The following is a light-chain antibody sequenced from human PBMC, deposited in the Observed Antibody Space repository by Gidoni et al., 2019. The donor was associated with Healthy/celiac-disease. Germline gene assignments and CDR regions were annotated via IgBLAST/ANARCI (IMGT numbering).Light chain of an antibody. CDR2: GAS. Sequence: ELVLTQSPGTLSLSPGERATLSCRASQSVSSSYLAWYQQNPGQAPRLLIYGASSRATGIPDRFIGSGSGTDFTLTISRLEPEDFAVYYCQQYGSSPRTFGQGTKVEIK. J-gene: IGKJ1*01. CDR1: QSVSSSY. CDR3: QQYGSSPRT. V-gene: IGKV3-20*01.